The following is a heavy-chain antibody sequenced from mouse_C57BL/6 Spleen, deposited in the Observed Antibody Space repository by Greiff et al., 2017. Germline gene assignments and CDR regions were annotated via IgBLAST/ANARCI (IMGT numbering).Heavy chain of an antibody. CDR3: ARGESSGYRFAY. J-gene: IGHJ3*01. Sequence: VQLQQSGPELVKPGASVKISCKASGYAFSSSRMNWVKQRPGKGLVWIGRIYPVDGDTNYNGKFKGEATLTADKSSSTDYMQLSSLTSEDSAVYFCARGESSGYRFAYWGQGTLVTVSA. CDR2: IYPVDGDT. V-gene: IGHV1-82*01. CDR1: GYAFSSSR. D-gene: IGHD3-2*02.